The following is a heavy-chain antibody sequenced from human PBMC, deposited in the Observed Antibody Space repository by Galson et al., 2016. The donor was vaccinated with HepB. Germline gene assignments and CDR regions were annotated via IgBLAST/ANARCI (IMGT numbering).Heavy chain of an antibody. V-gene: IGHV3-21*01. CDR3: ARPRDNYGHAFDI. J-gene: IGHJ3*02. D-gene: IGHD3-10*01. CDR1: GFTFSSYN. CDR2: ISRGSAYI. Sequence: SLRLSCAASGFTFSSYNLNWVRQAPGKGLEWVSSISRGSAYIYYADSVKGRFTISRDNARNSLYLQMHSLRAEDAAVYYCARPRDNYGHAFDIWGPGTLATVSS.